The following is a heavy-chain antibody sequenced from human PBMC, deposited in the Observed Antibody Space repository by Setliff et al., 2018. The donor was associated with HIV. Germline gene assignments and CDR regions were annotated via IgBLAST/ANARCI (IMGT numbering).Heavy chain of an antibody. V-gene: IGHV4-61*09. CDR1: GDSISSSSYY. Sequence: LSLTCTVSGDSISSSSYYWSWIRQPAGKELEWIGHIYTSGSTYYNPSLKSRVTISEDTSKNQFSLKMRSVTAADTAVYYCARDGTRQMWGSDYFHNYYIDVWDKGTTVTVSS. D-gene: IGHD1-7*01. J-gene: IGHJ6*03. CDR2: IYTSGST. CDR3: ARDGTRQMWGSDYFHNYYIDV.